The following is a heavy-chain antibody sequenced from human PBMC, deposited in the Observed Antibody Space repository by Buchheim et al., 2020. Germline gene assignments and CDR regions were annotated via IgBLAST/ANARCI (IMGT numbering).Heavy chain of an antibody. D-gene: IGHD4-17*01. CDR2: VKSDGSNI. CDR1: GFTFSKHW. CDR3: VRDSGDYTFDF. V-gene: IGHV3-74*01. J-gene: IGHJ4*02. Sequence: EVQLVESGGELVQPGGSLRLSCAASGFTFSKHWMHWVRQAPGMGLVWVSRVKSDGSNIKYADSVKGRFTISRDNANNTLYLQMNSLRAEDTAVYYCVRDSGDYTFDFWGQGTL.